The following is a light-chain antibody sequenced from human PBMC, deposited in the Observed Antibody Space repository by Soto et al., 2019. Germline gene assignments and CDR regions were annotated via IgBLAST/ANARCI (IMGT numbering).Light chain of an antibody. J-gene: IGKJ2*01. Sequence: AIQMTQSPSSLSASVGDRVTITCRASQGIRNDLGWYQQKPGKAPKLLIYAPSSLQSGVPSRFSGSGSGTDFTLTISSLQPEDFAAYYCLQDCKYPYTFGQGTKVEIK. CDR2: APS. CDR3: LQDCKYPYT. V-gene: IGKV1-6*01. CDR1: QGIRND.